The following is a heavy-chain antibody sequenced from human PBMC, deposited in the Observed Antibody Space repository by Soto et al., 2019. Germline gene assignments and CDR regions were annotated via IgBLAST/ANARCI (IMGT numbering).Heavy chain of an antibody. J-gene: IGHJ3*02. CDR1: NTSISSSNW. V-gene: IGHV4-4*02. CDR3: VRDEAHYDILTGSSLGRAFDI. Sequence: QVQLQESGPSLVKPSGTLSLTCVITNTSISSSNWWSWVRPAPGKGLEWIGEIYHTGRTNYAPSLKSRVTMSIDKANNRFSLRLTSLTAADTAVYYCVRDEAHYDILTGSSLGRAFDIWGQGTMVTVSS. CDR2: IYHTGRT. D-gene: IGHD3-9*01.